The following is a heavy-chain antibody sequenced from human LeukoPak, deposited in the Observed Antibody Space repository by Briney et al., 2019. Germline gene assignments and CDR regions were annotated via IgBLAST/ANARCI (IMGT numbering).Heavy chain of an antibody. J-gene: IGHJ4*02. CDR3: AKPPYSSSWIFDY. D-gene: IGHD6-13*01. V-gene: IGHV3-23*01. CDR1: GFTFSSYA. CDR2: ISGSGGST. Sequence: PGGSLRLSCAASGFTFSSYAMSWVRQAPGKGLEWVSAISGSGGSTHYADSMEGRFAISRDSSKNTLYLQMNSLRAEDTAVYYCAKPPYSSSWIFDYWGQGTLVTVSS.